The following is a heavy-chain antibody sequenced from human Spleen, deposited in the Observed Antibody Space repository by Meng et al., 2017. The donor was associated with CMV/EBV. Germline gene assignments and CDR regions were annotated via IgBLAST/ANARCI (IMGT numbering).Heavy chain of an antibody. CDR1: GGSISSYY. D-gene: IGHD1-26*01. V-gene: IGHV4-59*01. CDR3: ARGLTNSGSFVGYYALDV. J-gene: IGHJ6*02. CDR2: IHYSGTT. Sequence: SETLSLTCTVSGGSISSYYWSWIRQPPGRGLEWIGNIHYSGTTNYNPSLKGRVAMSVATSEDQFSLRLNSVTAADTAVYYCARGLTNSGSFVGYYALDVWGQGATVTVSS.